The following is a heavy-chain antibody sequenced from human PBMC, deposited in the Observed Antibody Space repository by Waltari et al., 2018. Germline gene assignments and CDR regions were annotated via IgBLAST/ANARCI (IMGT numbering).Heavy chain of an antibody. D-gene: IGHD4-17*01. V-gene: IGHV3-21*01. J-gene: IGHJ5*02. CDR3: ARGFWFTTVTTFTWFDP. Sequence: EEQLVESGGDLVKPGGSLRLSCAGSGFTFSSYSMNWVRQAPGKGREWVSSISSTGHYRYYADSGRGRFTISRDNANNSLYLQMNNLRADDTAIYYCARGFWFTTVTTFTWFDPWGQGTLVTVSS. CDR1: GFTFSSYS. CDR2: ISSTGHYR.